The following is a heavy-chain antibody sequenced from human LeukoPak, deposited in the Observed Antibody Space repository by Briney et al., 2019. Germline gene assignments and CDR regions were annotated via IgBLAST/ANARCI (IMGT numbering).Heavy chain of an antibody. D-gene: IGHD5-24*01. CDR2: INGNTGGT. CDR3: TRGEIDGPDFDQ. CDR1: GYIFTAYY. J-gene: IGHJ4*02. V-gene: IGHV1-2*02. Sequence: ASGKVSCKASGYIFTAYYMHWVRQAPGQGPEWMGWINGNTGGTNYARKFRGRVTMTRDTSITTAYMEVSGLRSDDTAVYFCTRGEIDGPDFDQWGQGTLVTVSS.